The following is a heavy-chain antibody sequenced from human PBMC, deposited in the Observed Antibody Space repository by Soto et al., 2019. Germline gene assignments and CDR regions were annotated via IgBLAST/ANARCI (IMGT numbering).Heavy chain of an antibody. V-gene: IGHV1-18*04. CDR2: ISAYNGST. D-gene: IGHD3-10*01. CDR3: AAGQGFGELLYLDY. CDR1: GYTFTSYG. Sequence: GASVKVSCKASGYTFTSYGISWVRQAPGQGLEWMGWISAYNGSTNYAQKLQGRVTMTTDTSTSTAYMELRSLRSDDTAVYYCAAGQGFGELLYLDYWGQGTLVTVSS. J-gene: IGHJ4*02.